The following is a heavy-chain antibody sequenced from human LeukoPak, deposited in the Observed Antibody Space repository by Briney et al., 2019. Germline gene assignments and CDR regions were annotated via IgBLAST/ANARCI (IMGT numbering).Heavy chain of an antibody. V-gene: IGHV3-30-3*01. D-gene: IGHD3-10*01. CDR3: ARDRRQHYSTDY. CDR1: GFIFSDYK. CDR2: ISWDGTIK. J-gene: IGHJ4*02. Sequence: GGSLRLSCAASGFIFSDYKFHWVRQAPGKGLEWVAFISWDGTIKYYADSVKGRFSISRDNSKNTLSLQMNSLRGEDTAVYYCARDRRQHYSTDYWGQGTLVTVSS.